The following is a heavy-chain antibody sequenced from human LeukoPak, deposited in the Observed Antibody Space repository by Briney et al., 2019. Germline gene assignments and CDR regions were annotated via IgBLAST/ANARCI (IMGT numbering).Heavy chain of an antibody. CDR2: ISSSSSTI. D-gene: IGHD6-13*01. J-gene: IGHJ3*02. CDR3: ASAIYIAAAGTDAFDI. CDR1: GFTFSSYS. V-gene: IGHV3-48*01. Sequence: GGSLRLSCAASGFTFSSYSMNWVRQAPGKGLEWVSYISSSSSTIYYADSVKGRFTISRDNAKNSLYLRMNSLRAEDTAVYYCASAIYIAAAGTDAFDIWGQGTMVTVSS.